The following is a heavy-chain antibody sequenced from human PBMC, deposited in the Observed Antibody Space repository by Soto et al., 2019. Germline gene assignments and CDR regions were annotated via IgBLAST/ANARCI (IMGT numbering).Heavy chain of an antibody. CDR3: ARSRAAAGLYYYYGMDV. D-gene: IGHD6-13*01. Sequence: GGSLRLSCAASGFTFGDYYMSWIRQVPGKGLEWVAYISGTSDSIPYADSVKGRFTISRDNSKNTLYLQMNSLRAEDTAVYYCARSRAAAGLYYYYGMDVWGQGTTVTVSS. CDR2: ISGTSDSI. J-gene: IGHJ6*02. CDR1: GFTFGDYY. V-gene: IGHV3-11*06.